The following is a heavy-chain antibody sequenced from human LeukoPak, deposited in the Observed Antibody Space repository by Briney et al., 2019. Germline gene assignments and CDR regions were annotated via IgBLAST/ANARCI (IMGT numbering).Heavy chain of an antibody. D-gene: IGHD3-3*01. CDR3: VRVITIFGVTYYGMDV. J-gene: IGHJ6*02. CDR1: GGSISSYY. Sequence: SETLSLTCTVSGGSISSYYWSWIRQPPGKGLEWIGYIYYGGSTNYNPSLKSRVTISVDTSKNQFSLKLSSVTAADTAVYYCVRVITIFGVTYYGMDVWGQGTTVTVSS. V-gene: IGHV4-59*01. CDR2: IYYGGST.